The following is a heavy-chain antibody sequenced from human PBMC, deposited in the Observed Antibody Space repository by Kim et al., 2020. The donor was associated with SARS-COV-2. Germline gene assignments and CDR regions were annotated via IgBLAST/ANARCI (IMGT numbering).Heavy chain of an antibody. CDR2: ISAYNGNT. Sequence: ASVKVSCKASGYTFTSYGISWVRQAPGQGLEWMGWISAYNGNTNYAQKLQGRVTMTTDTSTSTAYMELRSLRSDDTAVYYCARAGEVSPRSYDYVWGSYRQYYYGMDVWGQGTTVTVSS. J-gene: IGHJ6*02. CDR3: ARAGEVSPRSYDYVWGSYRQYYYGMDV. D-gene: IGHD3-16*02. CDR1: GYTFTSYG. V-gene: IGHV1-18*04.